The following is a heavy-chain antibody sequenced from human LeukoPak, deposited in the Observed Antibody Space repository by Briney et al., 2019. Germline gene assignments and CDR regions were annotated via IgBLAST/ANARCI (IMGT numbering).Heavy chain of an antibody. CDR2: ITNSGNTI. Sequence: PGGSLRLSCAASGFTFSANSMNWVRRAPGKGLEWVSYITNSGNTIYYEDSVKGRFTISRDNAKNLLYLQMNSLRDEDTAVYYCVCLGGDFAPYYYYGVDVWGQGTTVTVSS. V-gene: IGHV3-48*02. D-gene: IGHD3-16*01. J-gene: IGHJ6*02. CDR1: GFTFSANS. CDR3: VCLGGDFAPYYYYGVDV.